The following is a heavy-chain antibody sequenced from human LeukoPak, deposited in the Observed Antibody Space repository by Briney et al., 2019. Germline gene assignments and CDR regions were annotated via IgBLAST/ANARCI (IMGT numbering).Heavy chain of an antibody. CDR1: GYSFTSYW. J-gene: IGHJ5*02. V-gene: IGHV5-51*01. CDR2: IYPGDSDT. CDR3: ARSVLRYFDAPNWFDP. D-gene: IGHD3-9*01. Sequence: GESLKTSCKGSGYSFTSYWIGWVRQMPGKGLEWMGIIYPGDSDTRYSPSFQGQVTSSADKSIISAYLQWSSLKASDTAMYYCARSVLRYFDAPNWFDPWGQGTLVTVSS.